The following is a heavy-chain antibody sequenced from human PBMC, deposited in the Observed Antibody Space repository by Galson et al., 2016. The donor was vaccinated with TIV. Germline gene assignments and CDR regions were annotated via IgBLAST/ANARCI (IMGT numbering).Heavy chain of an antibody. Sequence: AASGFSFSNYAMSWVRQAPGRGLEWVSGIGGSGGSPNYGDSVKGRFTISRDNSKNILYLQMNSLRAEDTAVYYCAKRPIITIFGAGSNYCDSWGQGTLVTVSS. V-gene: IGHV3-23*01. CDR2: IGGSGGSP. CDR1: GFSFSNYA. CDR3: AKRPIITIFGAGSNYCDS. D-gene: IGHD3-3*01. J-gene: IGHJ4*02.